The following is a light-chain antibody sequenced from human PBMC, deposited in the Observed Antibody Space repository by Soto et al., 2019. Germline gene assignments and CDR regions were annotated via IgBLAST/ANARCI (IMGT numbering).Light chain of an antibody. CDR2: GAS. J-gene: IGKJ4*01. CDR3: QQYNNWPLT. CDR1: QSVSSN. V-gene: IGKV3-15*01. Sequence: EIVMTQSPATLSVSPGERATLSCRASQSVSSNVAWYQQKPGQAPRLLIYGASTRATGIPARFSGSGSGTEFPLTISSLQTEDFAVYYCQQYNNWPLTFGGGTKVEIK.